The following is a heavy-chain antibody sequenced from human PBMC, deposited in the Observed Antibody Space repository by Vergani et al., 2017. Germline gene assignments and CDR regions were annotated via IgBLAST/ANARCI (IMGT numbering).Heavy chain of an antibody. Sequence: EVQLVESGGGLVKPGGSLRLSCAASGFTFSSYSMNWVRQAPGKGLEWVSSISSSSSYIYYADSVKGRFTISRDNSKNTLYLQMNSLRAEDTAVYYCARGGYSSSPYYYYYYMDVWGKGP. D-gene: IGHD6-6*01. CDR2: ISSSSSYI. CDR1: GFTFSSYS. CDR3: ARGGYSSSPYYYYYYMDV. J-gene: IGHJ6*03. V-gene: IGHV3-21*01.